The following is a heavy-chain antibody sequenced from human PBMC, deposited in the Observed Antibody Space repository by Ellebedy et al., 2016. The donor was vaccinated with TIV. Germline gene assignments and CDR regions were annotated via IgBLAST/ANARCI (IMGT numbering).Heavy chain of an antibody. Sequence: GESLKISCKGSGYSFTSYWIGWVRQMPGKGLEWMGIIYPGDSDTRSSPSFQGQVTISADKSISTAYLQWSSLKASDTAMYYCARHAYCSSTSCSGGVDYWGRGTLVTVSS. J-gene: IGHJ4*02. D-gene: IGHD2-2*01. CDR1: GYSFTSYW. CDR2: IYPGDSDT. CDR3: ARHAYCSSTSCSGGVDY. V-gene: IGHV5-51*01.